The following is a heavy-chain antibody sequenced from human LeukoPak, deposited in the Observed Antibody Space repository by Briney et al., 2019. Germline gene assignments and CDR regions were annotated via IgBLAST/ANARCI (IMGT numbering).Heavy chain of an antibody. CDR3: ARCPLVRGVILPWFDP. CDR1: GGSISSRGYY. V-gene: IGHV4-31*03. J-gene: IGHJ5*02. D-gene: IGHD3-10*01. CDR2: IYYSGST. Sequence: SQTLSLTCTVSGGSISSRGYYWSWIRQHPGKGLEWIGYIYYSGSTYYNPSLKSRVSISVDTSKNQFSLKLSSVTAADTAVYYCARCPLVRGVILPWFDPWGQGTLVTVSS.